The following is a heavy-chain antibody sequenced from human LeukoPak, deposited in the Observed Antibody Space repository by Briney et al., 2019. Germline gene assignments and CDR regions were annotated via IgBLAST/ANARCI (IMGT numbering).Heavy chain of an antibody. CDR1: GFTFSSYG. J-gene: IGHJ6*03. V-gene: IGHV3-30*18. CDR2: ISYDGSNK. D-gene: IGHD3-10*01. Sequence: PGGSLRLSCAASGFTFSSYGMHWVRQAPGKGLEWVAVISYDGSNKYYADSVKGRFTISRDNSKNTLYLQMNSLRAEDTAVYYCAKEGLYYGSGKEYMDVWGKGTTVTVSS. CDR3: AKEGLYYGSGKEYMDV.